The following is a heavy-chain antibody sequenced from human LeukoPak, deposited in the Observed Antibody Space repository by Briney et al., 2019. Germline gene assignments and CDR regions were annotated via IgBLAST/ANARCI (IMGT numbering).Heavy chain of an antibody. J-gene: IGHJ4*02. Sequence: SETLSLTCTVSGGSISSRSFYWGWIRQPPGKGLEWIGTIYYSGSTYYNPSLKSRVTISVDTSQNHFSLMLSSVTAADTAVYYCARGIADPYSFDSWGQGTLVTVSS. V-gene: IGHV4-39*02. CDR1: GGSISSRSFY. D-gene: IGHD6-13*01. CDR3: ARGIADPYSFDS. CDR2: IYYSGST.